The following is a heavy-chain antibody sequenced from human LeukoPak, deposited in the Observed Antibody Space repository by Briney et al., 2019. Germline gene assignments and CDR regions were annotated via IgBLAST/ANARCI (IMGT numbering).Heavy chain of an antibody. CDR2: ISGYNGNT. J-gene: IGHJ5*02. V-gene: IGHV1-18*01. CDR1: GYTFTSYG. Sequence: ASVKVSCKASGYTFTSYGIYWVRQAPGQGLEWMGWISGYNGNTNYAQKLQGRVTMTTDTYTTTAYMELRSLRSDDTAVYYCARDNAQNWFDRWGKGTLVTVSS. D-gene: IGHD2-2*01. CDR3: ARDNAQNWFDR.